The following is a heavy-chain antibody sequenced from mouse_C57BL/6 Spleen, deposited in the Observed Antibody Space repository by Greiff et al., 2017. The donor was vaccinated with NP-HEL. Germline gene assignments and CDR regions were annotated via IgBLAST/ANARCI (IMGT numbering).Heavy chain of an antibody. V-gene: IGHV5-16*01. CDR2: INYDGSST. J-gene: IGHJ2*01. D-gene: IGHD2-4*01. CDR3: ARVGITTDIDY. CDR1: GFTFSDYY. Sequence: EVQLLQSEAGLVQPGSSLKLSCTASGFTFSDYYMAWVRQVPEQGLEWVANINYDGSSTYYLDSLKRRFIISRNNAKNILYLQMSSLKSEDTSTYDRARVGITTDIDYWGQGTTLTVSS.